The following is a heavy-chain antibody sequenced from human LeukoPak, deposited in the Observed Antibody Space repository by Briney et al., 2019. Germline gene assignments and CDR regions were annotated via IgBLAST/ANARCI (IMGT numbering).Heavy chain of an antibody. CDR2: IKPDGSEQ. V-gene: IGHV3-7*04. CDR1: GFTFSIYW. CDR3: ARDNNAAFDI. D-gene: IGHD2-2*01. Sequence: SGGSLRPSCTASGFTFSIYWMSWVRQAPGKGLDWVANIKPDGSEQYYVDSVRGRFTVSRDNAKNSLYLQMNSLSAEDTAVYYCARDNNAAFDIWGLGTMVTVSS. J-gene: IGHJ3*02.